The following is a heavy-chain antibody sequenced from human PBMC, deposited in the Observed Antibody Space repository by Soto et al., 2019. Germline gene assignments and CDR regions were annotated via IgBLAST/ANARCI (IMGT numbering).Heavy chain of an antibody. CDR2: LSYDGSNK. Sequence: GGSLSLSCAASGFTFSSYAMHWVRQAPGKGLGWGAVLSYDGSNKYYADSVKGRFTISRDNSKNTLYVQMNSLRAEDTAVYYCARTVYTATAPTVFDTWGQGTLVTISS. J-gene: IGHJ4*02. V-gene: IGHV3-30-3*01. D-gene: IGHD5-18*01. CDR3: ARTVYTATAPTVFDT. CDR1: GFTFSSYA.